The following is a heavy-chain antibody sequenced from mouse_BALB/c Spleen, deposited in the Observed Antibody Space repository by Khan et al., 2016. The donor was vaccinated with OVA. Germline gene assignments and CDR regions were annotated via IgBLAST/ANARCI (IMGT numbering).Heavy chain of an antibody. V-gene: IGHV9-3-1*01. D-gene: IGHD2-10*01. CDR2: INTYTGEP. Sequence: QIQLVHSGPELKKPGETVKISCKASGHTFTNFGMNWVKQAPGKGLKWMGWINTYTGEPTYADDFNGRFAFSLEASASTAYLQINNLTNEDTATYFCERPPYFSYAMDNWGQGTSVTVSS. CDR1: GHTFTNFG. CDR3: ERPPYFSYAMDN. J-gene: IGHJ4*01.